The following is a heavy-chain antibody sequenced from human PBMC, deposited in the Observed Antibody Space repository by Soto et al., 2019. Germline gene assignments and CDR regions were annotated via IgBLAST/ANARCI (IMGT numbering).Heavy chain of an antibody. CDR3: ASNSSSRPKNWFDP. V-gene: IGHV4-30-2*01. J-gene: IGHJ5*02. D-gene: IGHD6-6*01. Sequence: QLQLQESGSGLVKPSQTLSLTCDVSGGSISSGGYSWSWIRQPPGKGLEWIGYIYHSGSTYYNPSLKSRVTISVARAKNQFSLELSSVTAADTAVYYCASNSSSRPKNWFDPWGQGTLVTVSS. CDR2: IYHSGST. CDR1: GGSISSGGYS.